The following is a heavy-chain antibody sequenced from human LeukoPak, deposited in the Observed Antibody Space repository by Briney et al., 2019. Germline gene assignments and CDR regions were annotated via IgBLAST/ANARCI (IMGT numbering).Heavy chain of an antibody. CDR1: GGSISSSNW. CDR3: ARDAGAPYYYYYMDV. V-gene: IGHV4-4*02. J-gene: IGHJ6*03. CDR2: IYHSGST. D-gene: IGHD1-1*01. Sequence: SETLSLTCAVSGGSISSSNWWSWVRQPPGKGLEWIGEIYHSGSTNYNPSLKSRVTISVDTSKNQFSLKLSSVTAADTAVYYCARDAGAPYYYYYMDVWGKGTTVTVSS.